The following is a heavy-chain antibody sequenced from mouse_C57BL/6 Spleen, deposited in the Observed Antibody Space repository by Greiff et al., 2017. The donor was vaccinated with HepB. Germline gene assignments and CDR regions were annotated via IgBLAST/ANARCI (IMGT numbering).Heavy chain of an antibody. V-gene: IGHV1-64*01. D-gene: IGHD2-4*01. CDR2: IHPNSGST. CDR1: GYTFTSYW. CDR3: AREEDYGSGY. Sequence: QVQLKQPGAELVKPGASVKLSCKASGYTFTSYWMHWVKQRPGQGLEWIGMIHPNSGSTNYNEKFKSKATLTVDKSSSTAYMQLSSLTSEDSAVYYCAREEDYGSGYWGQGTTLTVSS. J-gene: IGHJ2*01.